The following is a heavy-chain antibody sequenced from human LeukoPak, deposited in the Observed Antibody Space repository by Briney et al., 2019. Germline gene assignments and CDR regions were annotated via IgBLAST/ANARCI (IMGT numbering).Heavy chain of an antibody. J-gene: IGHJ6*02. CDR3: VEWKPGMDV. D-gene: IGHD3-3*01. CDR2: INPSGGST. V-gene: IGHV1-46*01. CDR1: GGTFSSYA. Sequence: GASVKVSCKASGGTFSSYAISWVRQAPGQGLEWMGIINPSGGSTSYAQKFQGRVTMTRDTSTSTVSMELSSLRSEDTAVYYCVEWKPGMDVWGQGTTVTVSS.